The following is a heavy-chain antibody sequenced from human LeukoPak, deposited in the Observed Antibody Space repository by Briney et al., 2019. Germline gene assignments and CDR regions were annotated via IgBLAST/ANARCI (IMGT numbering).Heavy chain of an antibody. CDR3: ARDSRGGFGELLYKTDNWFDP. CDR2: IIPKSGAT. D-gene: IGHD3-10*01. J-gene: IGHJ5*02. V-gene: IGHV1-2*02. CDR1: GYTFSDYF. Sequence: ASVKVSCKASGYTFSDYFIHWVRQAPGQGLEWMGWIIPKSGATNYAQRFRDRVTVTSDTSTAYMDLSRLRSDDTAVYYCARDSRGGFGELLYKTDNWFDPWGQGTLVTVSS.